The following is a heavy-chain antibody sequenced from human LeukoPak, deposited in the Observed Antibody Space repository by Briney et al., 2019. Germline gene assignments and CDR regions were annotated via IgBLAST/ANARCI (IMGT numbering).Heavy chain of an antibody. Sequence: GGSLRLSCAASGLTFSSYGMHWVRQAPGKGLEWVAFIRYDGSNKYYADSVKGRFTISRDNSKNTLYLQMNSLRAEDTAVYYCAKLYGSGDSHGASLDYWGQGTLVTVSS. J-gene: IGHJ4*02. V-gene: IGHV3-30*02. CDR1: GLTFSSYG. CDR2: IRYDGSNK. CDR3: AKLYGSGDSHGASLDY. D-gene: IGHD3-10*01.